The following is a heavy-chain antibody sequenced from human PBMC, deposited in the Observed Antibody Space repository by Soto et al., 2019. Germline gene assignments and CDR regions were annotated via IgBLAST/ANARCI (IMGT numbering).Heavy chain of an antibody. CDR3: ARDNPGGNDDSSGYYYDY. Sequence: PGGSLRLSCAASGFTFSSYGMHWFRQAPGKGLEWVAVIWYDGSNKYYADSVKGRFTISRDNSKNTLYLQMNSLRAEDTAVYYCARDNPGGNDDSSGYYYDYWGQGTLVTVSS. V-gene: IGHV3-33*01. CDR2: IWYDGSNK. CDR1: GFTFSSYG. D-gene: IGHD3-22*01. J-gene: IGHJ4*02.